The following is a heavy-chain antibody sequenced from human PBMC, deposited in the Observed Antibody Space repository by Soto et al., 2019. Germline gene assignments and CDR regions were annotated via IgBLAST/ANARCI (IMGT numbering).Heavy chain of an antibody. Sequence: GGSLRLSCAASGFTFSSYAMHWVRQAPGKGLEYVSAISSNGGSTYYANSVKGRFTISRDNSKNTLYLQMGSLRAEDMAVYYCARAGCSSTSCYKGYYFVYWGQGTLVTVSS. CDR2: ISSNGGST. CDR1: GFTFSSYA. J-gene: IGHJ4*02. D-gene: IGHD2-2*02. V-gene: IGHV3-64*01. CDR3: ARAGCSSTSCYKGYYFVY.